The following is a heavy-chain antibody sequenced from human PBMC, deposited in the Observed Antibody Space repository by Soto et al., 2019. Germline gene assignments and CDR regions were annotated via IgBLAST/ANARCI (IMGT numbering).Heavy chain of an antibody. J-gene: IGHJ4*02. D-gene: IGHD1-1*01. CDR3: ARLTEAERH. V-gene: IGHV3-53*01. Sequence: GGSLRLSCVVSGFIVSSSHMIWVRQAPGKGLEGVSILYNHGKTNYVDSVKGRFTITRDNSKNTVYLQMNSLRVEDTAVYYCARLTEAERHWGQGALVTVSS. CDR2: LYNHGKT. CDR1: GFIVSSSH.